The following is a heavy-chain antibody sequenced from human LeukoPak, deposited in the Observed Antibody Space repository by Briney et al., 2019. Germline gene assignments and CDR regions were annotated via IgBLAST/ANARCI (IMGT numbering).Heavy chain of an antibody. CDR1: GGSLSTYY. CDR2: IYHSGST. CDR3: ARGGYSGLDYSI. D-gene: IGHD5-12*01. J-gene: IGHJ4*02. Sequence: SETLSLTCTVSGGSLSTYYWNWIRQPPGKGLEWIGYIYHSGSTKYNPSLKSRITISVDTSKNQFSLEVSSVTAADTAVYYCARGGYSGLDYSIWGQGTLVTVSS. V-gene: IGHV4-59*01.